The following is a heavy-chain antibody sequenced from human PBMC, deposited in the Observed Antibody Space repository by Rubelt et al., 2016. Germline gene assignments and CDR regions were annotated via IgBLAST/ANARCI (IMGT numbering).Heavy chain of an antibody. V-gene: IGHV1-46*01. CDR2: INPSGGST. Sequence: QGLEWMGIINPSGGSTSYAQKFQGRVTMTRDTSTSTAYMELRSLRSDDTAVYYCARDHLVGATGPDFSWFDPWGQGTLVTVSS. D-gene: IGHD1-26*01. CDR3: ARDHLVGATGPDFSWFDP. J-gene: IGHJ5*02.